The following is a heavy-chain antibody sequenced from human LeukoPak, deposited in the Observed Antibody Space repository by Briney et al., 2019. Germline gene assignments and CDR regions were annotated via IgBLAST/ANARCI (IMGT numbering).Heavy chain of an antibody. Sequence: PGGSLRLSCAASGFTFSSYAMSWVRQAPGKGLEWVSGISGSGGNTYYADSVTGRFTISGDNSKNTLYLQMNSLRAEDTAVYYCAKERSSSWQADYWGQGTLVTVSS. CDR1: GFTFSSYA. CDR2: ISGSGGNT. J-gene: IGHJ4*02. V-gene: IGHV3-23*01. CDR3: AKERSSSWQADY. D-gene: IGHD6-13*01.